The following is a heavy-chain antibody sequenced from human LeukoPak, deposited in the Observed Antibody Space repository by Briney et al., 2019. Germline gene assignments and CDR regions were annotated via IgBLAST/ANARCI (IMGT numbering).Heavy chain of an antibody. V-gene: IGHV3-23*01. J-gene: IGHJ4*02. D-gene: IGHD5-24*01. CDR1: GFTFSTYW. CDR2: ISGSGGST. CDR3: AKGRRDGYKVTFDY. Sequence: PGGSLRLSCAASGFTFSTYWMSWVRQAPGKGLEWVSAISGSGGSTYYADSVKGRFTISRDNSKNTLYLQMNSLRAEDTAVYYRAKGRRDGYKVTFDYWGQGTLVTVSS.